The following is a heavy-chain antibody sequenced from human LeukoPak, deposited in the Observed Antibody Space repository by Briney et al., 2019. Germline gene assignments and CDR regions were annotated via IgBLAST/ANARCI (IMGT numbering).Heavy chain of an antibody. Sequence: GGTLRLSCAASGFTFSSTGMTWVRQAPGKGLEWVSTITFNGLGLYYADSVKGRFTISRDNSRNMVYLQMNSLRAEDTAIYYCATDGSGWSRSSWGQGTLVTVSS. D-gene: IGHD6-19*01. CDR2: ITFNGLGL. V-gene: IGHV3-23*01. CDR1: GFTFSSTG. CDR3: ATDGSGWSRSS. J-gene: IGHJ5*02.